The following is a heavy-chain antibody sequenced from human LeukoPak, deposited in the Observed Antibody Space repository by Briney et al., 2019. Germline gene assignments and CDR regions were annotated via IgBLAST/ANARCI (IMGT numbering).Heavy chain of an antibody. CDR1: GDSIRSYC. CDR3: ARVKLNEFFGKNPAYYYVDV. V-gene: IGHV4-59*01. D-gene: IGHD3-3*01. CDR2: IYYSGDT. J-gene: IGHJ6*03. Sequence: SETLSLTCTVSGDSIRSYCWTWIRQPPGKELEWIGYIYYSGDTNYNPSLKSRVTISIDTYKNQFSLKLSSVTAADTAVYHCARVKLNEFFGKNPAYYYVDVWGKGTTVTVSS.